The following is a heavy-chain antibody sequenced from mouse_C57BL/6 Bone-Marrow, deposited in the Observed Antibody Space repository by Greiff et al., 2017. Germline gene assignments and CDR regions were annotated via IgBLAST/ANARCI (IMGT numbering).Heavy chain of an antibody. Sequence: EVHLVESGGGLVKPGGSLNLSCAASGFTFSSYAMSWVRQTPAKRLALVATISDGGSYPYYPANVKGRFTISRDNDKNKLYLKMRHRKSEDTATDYCARDGGRSGYEFAYWGQGTRVTVSA. CDR3: ARDGGRSGYEFAY. CDR2: ISDGGSYP. CDR1: GFTFSSYA. V-gene: IGHV5-4*01. D-gene: IGHD3-2*02. J-gene: IGHJ3*01.